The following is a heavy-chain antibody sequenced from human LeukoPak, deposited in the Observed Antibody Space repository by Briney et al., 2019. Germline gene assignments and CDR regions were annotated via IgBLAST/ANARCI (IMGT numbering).Heavy chain of an antibody. D-gene: IGHD1-20*01. Sequence: GGSLRLSCAASGFMFSSYWMTWVRQAPGKGLEWVANIKQAGSETSYVDSVKGRFSISKDNAKNSLYLQMNSLRVEDTAVYYCVPLNWNPPGDFDRWGQGTLVTVSS. CDR1: GFMFSSYW. CDR3: VPLNWNPPGDFDR. V-gene: IGHV3-7*01. CDR2: IKQAGSET. J-gene: IGHJ4*02.